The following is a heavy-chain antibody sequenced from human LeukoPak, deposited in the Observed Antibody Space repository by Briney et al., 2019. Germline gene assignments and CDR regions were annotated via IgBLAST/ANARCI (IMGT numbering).Heavy chain of an antibody. D-gene: IGHD5-24*01. Sequence: GGSLRLSCAASGFTFSSYAMSWVRQAPGKGLEWVSAISGSGGSTYYADSVKGRFTISRDNSKNTLYLQMNSLGAEDTAVYYCARDRLQPNWFDPWGQGTLVTVSS. CDR2: ISGSGGST. CDR3: ARDRLQPNWFDP. V-gene: IGHV3-23*01. J-gene: IGHJ5*02. CDR1: GFTFSSYA.